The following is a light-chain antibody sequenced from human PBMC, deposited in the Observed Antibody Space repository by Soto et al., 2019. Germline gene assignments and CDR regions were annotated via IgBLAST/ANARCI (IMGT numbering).Light chain of an antibody. CDR3: QTWGTGIGV. J-gene: IGLJ2*01. CDR1: SGHSSYA. CDR2: LNSDGSH. Sequence: QSALTQSRSASASLGASVILTCTLSSGHSSYAIAWHQQQPEKGPRYLMNLNSDGSHTKGDGIPDRFSGSSSGAERYLTISSLQSEDAADYYCQTWGTGIGVFGGGTKLTVL. V-gene: IGLV4-69*01.